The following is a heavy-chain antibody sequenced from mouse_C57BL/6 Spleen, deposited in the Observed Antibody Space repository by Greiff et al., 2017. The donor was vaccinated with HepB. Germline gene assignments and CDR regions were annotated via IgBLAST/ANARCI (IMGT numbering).Heavy chain of an antibody. V-gene: IGHV1-52*01. Sequence: QVQLQQPGAELVRPGSSVKLSCKASGYTFTSYWMHWVKQRPIQGLEWIGNIDPSDSETHYNQKFKDKATLTVDKSSSTAYMQLSSLTSEDSAVYYCAREEKTSTMFRGAWFAYWGQGTLVTVSA. CDR3: AREEKTSTMFRGAWFAY. CDR2: IDPSDSET. D-gene: IGHD2-2*01. J-gene: IGHJ3*01. CDR1: GYTFTSYW.